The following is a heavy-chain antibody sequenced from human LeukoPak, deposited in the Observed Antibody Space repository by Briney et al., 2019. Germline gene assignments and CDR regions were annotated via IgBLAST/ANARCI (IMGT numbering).Heavy chain of an antibody. CDR3: AKDYYDSSGPPADY. J-gene: IGHJ4*02. CDR1: GFTFSSYA. Sequence: GGSLRLSCAASGFTFSSYAMSWVRQAPGKGLEWVSAISGSGGSTYYADSVKGRFTISRDNSKNTLYLQMNSLRAEDTAVYYCAKDYYDSSGPPADYWGQGTLVTVSS. CDR2: ISGSGGST. V-gene: IGHV3-23*01. D-gene: IGHD3-22*01.